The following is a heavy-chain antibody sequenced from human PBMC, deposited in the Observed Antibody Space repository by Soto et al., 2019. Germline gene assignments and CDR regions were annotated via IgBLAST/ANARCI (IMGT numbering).Heavy chain of an antibody. J-gene: IGHJ4*02. CDR1: GFAFSTYA. CDR3: VGGIGYCGLGEY. D-gene: IGHD3-3*01. Sequence: QVQLVESGVGVIQPGKSLRLSCSASGFAFSTYAMHWVRQAPGKGLEWVAVIWADGSRQFYADSVKGRFTVSRENSHNTLFLQMNSLRVYDSALFYCVGGIGYCGLGEYWGQGTLVTVYS. CDR2: IWADGSRQ. V-gene: IGHV3-33*08.